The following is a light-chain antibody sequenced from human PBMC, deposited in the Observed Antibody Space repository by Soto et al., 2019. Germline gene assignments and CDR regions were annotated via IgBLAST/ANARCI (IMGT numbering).Light chain of an antibody. J-gene: IGKJ5*01. CDR2: GAS. Sequence: EIVMTQSPATLSVSPGERATLSCRASQSVSSNLAWYQQKPGQAPRLLIYGASTRATGIPARFSGSGSGTEFTLTISSLQYEDFAVYYCPQYNNWPPNFGQGTRLEIK. CDR1: QSVSSN. CDR3: PQYNNWPPN. V-gene: IGKV3-15*01.